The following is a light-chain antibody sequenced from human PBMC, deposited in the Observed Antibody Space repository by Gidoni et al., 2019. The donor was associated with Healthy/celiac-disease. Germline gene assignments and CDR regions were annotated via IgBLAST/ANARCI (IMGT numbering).Light chain of an antibody. CDR3: LLYYGGAPRYV. CDR2: STS. J-gene: IGLJ1*01. Sequence: QNVVTQEPSLTVSQGGTVTLSCASSTGTVTRGYYPTWCQPKPGQAPRALLYSTSKKHSWTPARFSGSLLGVKAALTLSGVQPEAEAEYYFLLYYGGAPRYVFGTGTKVTVL. V-gene: IGLV7-43*01. CDR1: TGTVTRGYY.